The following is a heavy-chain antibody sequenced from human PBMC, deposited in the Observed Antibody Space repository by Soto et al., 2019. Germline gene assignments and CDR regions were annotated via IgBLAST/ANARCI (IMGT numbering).Heavy chain of an antibody. CDR3: ARDHWGRDGYNYFDY. CDR1: GFTFSSYG. D-gene: IGHD5-12*01. Sequence: VQLVESGGGVVQPGRSLRLSCAASGFTFSSYGMHWVRQAPGKGLEWVAVIWYDGSNKYYADSVKGRFTISRDNSKNTLYLQMNSLRAEDTAVYYCARDHWGRDGYNYFDYWGQGTLVTVSS. J-gene: IGHJ4*02. V-gene: IGHV3-33*01. CDR2: IWYDGSNK.